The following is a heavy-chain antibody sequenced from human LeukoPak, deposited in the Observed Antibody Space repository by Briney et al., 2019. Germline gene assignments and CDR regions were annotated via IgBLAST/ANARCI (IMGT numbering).Heavy chain of an antibody. Sequence: SGGSLRLSCAASGFTFSSYWMHWVRQAPGKGLVWVSRINSDGSSTSYADSVKGRFTISRDNAKNTLYLQMNSLRADDTAVYYCAREAEERFLETYYYYMEVWGKGTTVTVSS. J-gene: IGHJ6*03. CDR3: AREAEERFLETYYYYMEV. CDR1: GFTFSSYW. D-gene: IGHD3-3*01. V-gene: IGHV3-74*01. CDR2: INSDGSST.